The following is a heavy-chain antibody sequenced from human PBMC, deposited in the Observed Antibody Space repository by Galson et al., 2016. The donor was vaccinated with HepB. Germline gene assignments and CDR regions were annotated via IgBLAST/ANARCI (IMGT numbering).Heavy chain of an antibody. CDR1: GYAFTRYG. CDR3: ARDRNPINWDFGR. D-gene: IGHD1-26*01. Sequence: SVKVSCKASGYAFTRYGITWVRQAPGQGLEWMGWISGYNGLRNYAQKFRGRVTMTTDTSTNVAYMELRSLRSDDTAVYYCARDRNPINWDFGRWGRGTLVTVSS. CDR2: ISGYNGLR. V-gene: IGHV1-18*04. J-gene: IGHJ2*01.